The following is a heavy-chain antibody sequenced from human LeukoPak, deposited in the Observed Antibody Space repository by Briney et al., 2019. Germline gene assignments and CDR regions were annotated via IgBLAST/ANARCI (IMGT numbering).Heavy chain of an antibody. Sequence: PSETLSLTCAVYGGSFSGYCWSWIRQPPGKGLEWIGEINHSGSTNYNPSLKSRVTISVDTSKNQFSLKLSSVTAADTAVYYCARGRYCSSTSCPNWFDPWGQGTLVTVSS. J-gene: IGHJ5*02. CDR3: ARGRYCSSTSCPNWFDP. CDR2: INHSGST. CDR1: GGSFSGYC. V-gene: IGHV4-34*01. D-gene: IGHD2-2*01.